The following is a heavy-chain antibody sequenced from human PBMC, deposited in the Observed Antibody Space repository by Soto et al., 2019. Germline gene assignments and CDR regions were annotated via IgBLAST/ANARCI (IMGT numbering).Heavy chain of an antibody. J-gene: IGHJ4*02. V-gene: IGHV3-33*01. CDR3: ARAYDSSGASQGDY. D-gene: IGHD3-22*01. CDR2: IWYDGSNK. CDR1: GFTFSSYG. Sequence: QVQLVESGGGVVQPGRSLRLSCAASGFTFSSYGMHWVRQAPGKGQEWVAVIWYDGSNKYYADSVKGRFTISRDNSKNTLYLQMNSLRAEDTAVYYCARAYDSSGASQGDYWGQGTLVTVSS.